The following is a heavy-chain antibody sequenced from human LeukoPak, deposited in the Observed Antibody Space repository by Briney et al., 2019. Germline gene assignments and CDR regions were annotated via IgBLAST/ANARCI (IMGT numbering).Heavy chain of an antibody. CDR1: GGVFISYA. Sequence: SVRVSCKASGGVFISYAFSWVRQAPGHGLEWMGGIIPMLGTADYAQKFQGRLNITADESTSTVYMELNSLRSEDTAVYYCALYYYGSGSYYNYWFDPWGQGTLVTVSS. CDR2: IIPMLGTA. J-gene: IGHJ5*02. D-gene: IGHD3-10*01. CDR3: ALYYYGSGSYYNYWFDP. V-gene: IGHV1-69*13.